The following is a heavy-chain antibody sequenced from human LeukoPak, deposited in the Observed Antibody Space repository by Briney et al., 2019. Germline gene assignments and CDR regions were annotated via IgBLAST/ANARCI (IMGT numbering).Heavy chain of an antibody. CDR2: IRYDGSNK. V-gene: IGHV3-30*02. Sequence: GGSLRLSCAASGFIFNNYGMHWVRQAPGKGLEWVAFIRYDGSNKYYADSVKGRFTISRDNSKNTLYLQMNSLRAEDTAVYYCAKDSYILLSFGETPDYWGQGTLVTVSS. CDR1: GFIFNNYG. CDR3: AKDSYILLSFGETPDY. J-gene: IGHJ4*02. D-gene: IGHD3-10*01.